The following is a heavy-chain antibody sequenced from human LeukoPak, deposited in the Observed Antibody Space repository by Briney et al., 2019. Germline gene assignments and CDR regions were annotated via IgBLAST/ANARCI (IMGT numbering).Heavy chain of an antibody. CDR3: ARAGSNSNYPSEIRFDP. CDR1: GYTFTSYY. D-gene: IGHD4-11*01. CDR2: IATYNGET. J-gene: IGHJ5*02. V-gene: IGHV1-18*04. Sequence: ASVKVSCKASGYTFTSYYMHWVRQAPGQGLEWMGCIATYNGETNYAQKFQDTVTMTTDTSTSTAYMELRSLRSDDTAVYYCARAGSNSNYPSEIRFDPWGQGTLVTVSS.